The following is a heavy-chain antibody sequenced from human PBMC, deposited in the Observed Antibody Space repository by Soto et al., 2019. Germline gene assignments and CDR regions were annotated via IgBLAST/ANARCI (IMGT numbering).Heavy chain of an antibody. CDR3: ARDQLRFLEWLFDY. D-gene: IGHD3-3*01. CDR1: GFTFSDYG. CDR2: ISYDGSNK. V-gene: IGHV3-30*03. J-gene: IGHJ4*02. Sequence: PGGSLRLSCAASGFTFSDYGMHWVRQAPGKGLEWLAVISYDGSNKKYADSVKGRFTIARDNPKNTLYLQMNSLRAEDTAVYYCARDQLRFLEWLFDYWGQGTLVTVSS.